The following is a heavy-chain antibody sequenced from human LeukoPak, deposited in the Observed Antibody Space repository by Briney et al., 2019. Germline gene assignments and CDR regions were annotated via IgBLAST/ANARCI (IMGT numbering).Heavy chain of an antibody. Sequence: SETLSLTCTVSGGSITSYFWSWIRQPPGKGLEWLGYIYHSGSTNYNPSVKSRVTISVDTSRNQFSLRLISVTAADTAVYYCARAFSSGYWFYPWGQGTLVTVSS. CDR3: ARAFSSGYWFYP. V-gene: IGHV4-59*08. D-gene: IGHD3-22*01. CDR1: GGSITSYF. J-gene: IGHJ5*02. CDR2: IYHSGST.